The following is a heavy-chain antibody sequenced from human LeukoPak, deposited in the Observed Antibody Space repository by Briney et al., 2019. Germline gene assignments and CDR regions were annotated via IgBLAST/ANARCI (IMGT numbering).Heavy chain of an antibody. D-gene: IGHD4-17*01. CDR2: IYYSGGA. V-gene: IGHV4-39*07. Sequence: SETLSLTCTVSGDSLRKSTFYWVWIRQPPGKGLEWIGSIYYSGGADYNPSLQSRVTISVDTSKNEFSLKVSSVTAADTAVYYCARARPRTTYYFDYWGQGTLVTVSS. CDR1: GDSLRKSTFY. J-gene: IGHJ4*02. CDR3: ARARPRTTYYFDY.